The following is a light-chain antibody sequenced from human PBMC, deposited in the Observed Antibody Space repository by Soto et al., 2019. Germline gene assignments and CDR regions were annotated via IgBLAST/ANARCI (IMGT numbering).Light chain of an antibody. CDR3: SSYTHTSTPSCV. CDR1: SNDVGGYNY. CDR2: EVT. V-gene: IGLV2-14*01. J-gene: IGLJ1*01. Sequence: QSVLTQPASVSGSPGQLITISCTGTSNDVGGYNYVSWYQQHPGKAPKLMIYEVTDRPWGVSNRFSGSKSGNTASLTISGLQAEDEADYYCSSYTHTSTPSCVFGTGTRSPS.